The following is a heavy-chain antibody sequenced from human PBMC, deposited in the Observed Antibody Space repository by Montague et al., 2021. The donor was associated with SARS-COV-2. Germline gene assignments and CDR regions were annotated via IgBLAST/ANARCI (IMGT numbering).Heavy chain of an antibody. CDR2: IKHDGSEK. V-gene: IGHV3-7*05. J-gene: IGHJ4*02. CDR1: GLTFSTFW. Sequence: SLRLSCAASGLTFSTFWMTWVRQAPGKGLEWVSNIKHDGSEKYYVDSVKGRFTISRDNAKNSLYLQLDSLRAEDTAVYYCARGYDSSGYQYWGQGTLVTVSS. CDR3: ARGYDSSGYQY. D-gene: IGHD3-22*01.